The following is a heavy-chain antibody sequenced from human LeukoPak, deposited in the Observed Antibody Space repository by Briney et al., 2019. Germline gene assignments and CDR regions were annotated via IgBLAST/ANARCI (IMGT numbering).Heavy chain of an antibody. CDR2: IYRVWCT. Sequence: RTGGSLRLSCAASGFTVSNNYMSWVRQAPGKGLEWVSVIYRVWCTYYADSVKGRFTISRDNSKNTLYLQMNSLRAEDTAMYYCARGDGYNFFDCWGQGVLVTVPS. J-gene: IGHJ4*02. D-gene: IGHD5-24*01. CDR3: ARGDGYNFFDC. V-gene: IGHV3-66*01. CDR1: GFTVSNNY.